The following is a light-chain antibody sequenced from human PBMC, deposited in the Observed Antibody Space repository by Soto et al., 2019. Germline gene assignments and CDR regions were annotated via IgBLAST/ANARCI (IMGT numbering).Light chain of an antibody. CDR3: QAWDAKTGV. J-gene: IGLJ3*02. CDR2: QDT. V-gene: IGLV3-1*01. Sequence: SYELTQPPSVSVSPGQTATITCSGNKLEDKYVCWYQQKPGQSPVLVVYQDTKRPSGIPERFSGSNSGDTATLTISGPQAMDEADYYCQAWDAKTGVFGGGTKLTVL. CDR1: KLEDKY.